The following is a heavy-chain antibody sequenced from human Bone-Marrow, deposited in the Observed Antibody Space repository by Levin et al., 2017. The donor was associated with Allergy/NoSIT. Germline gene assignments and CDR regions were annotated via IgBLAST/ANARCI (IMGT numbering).Heavy chain of an antibody. CDR3: ARGPNYGYTVYYYYGMDV. Sequence: SETLSLTCTVSGGSISSYYWSWIRQPPGKGLEWIGYIYYSGSTNYNPSLKSRVTISVDTSKNQFSLKLSSVTAADTAVYYCARGPNYGYTVYYYYGMDVWGQGTTVTVSS. CDR2: IYYSGST. J-gene: IGHJ6*02. D-gene: IGHD5-18*01. CDR1: GGSISSYY. V-gene: IGHV4-59*01.